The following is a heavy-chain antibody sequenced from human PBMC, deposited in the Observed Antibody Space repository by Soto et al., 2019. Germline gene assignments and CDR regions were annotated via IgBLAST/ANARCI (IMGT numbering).Heavy chain of an antibody. V-gene: IGHV3-30*18. Sequence: QVQLVESGGGVVQPGRSLRLSCAAAGFTFSHYAMHWVRQAPGKGLEWVALLSYDGSNEYYSDFVKGRFTTSRDNSKNTLYLQMNSLRAEDTAVYYCAKDGRHNFDYWGQGTLVTVSS. CDR2: LSYDGSNE. CDR3: AKDGRHNFDY. CDR1: GFTFSHYA. J-gene: IGHJ4*02.